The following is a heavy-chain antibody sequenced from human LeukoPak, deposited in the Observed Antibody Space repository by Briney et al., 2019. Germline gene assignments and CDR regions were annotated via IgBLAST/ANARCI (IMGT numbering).Heavy chain of an antibody. CDR3: ARDAGGYYYMDV. Sequence: GGSLRLSCAASGFTFSDYYMSWIRQAPGKGLERVSYMSSSGSSIYYADSVKGRFTISRDNATNSLYLQMNSLSADDTAVYYCARDAGGYYYMDVWGKGTTVTVSS. V-gene: IGHV3-11*01. CDR1: GFTFSDYY. J-gene: IGHJ6*03. CDR2: MSSSGSSI.